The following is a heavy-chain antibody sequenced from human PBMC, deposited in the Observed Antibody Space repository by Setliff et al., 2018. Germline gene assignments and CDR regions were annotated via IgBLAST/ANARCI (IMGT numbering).Heavy chain of an antibody. CDR3: ARAPPNRYSGSYEYFYMDV. V-gene: IGHV4-4*08. Sequence: PSETLSLTCTVSGGSISSYYWIWIRQPPGKGLEWIGYIYSSGRTNYSPSLKSRVTLSVDTSNNQFSLKVSSVTAADTAVYYCARAPPNRYSGSYEYFYMDVWGKGTTVTSP. CDR1: GGSISSYY. J-gene: IGHJ6*03. D-gene: IGHD1-26*01. CDR2: IYSSGRT.